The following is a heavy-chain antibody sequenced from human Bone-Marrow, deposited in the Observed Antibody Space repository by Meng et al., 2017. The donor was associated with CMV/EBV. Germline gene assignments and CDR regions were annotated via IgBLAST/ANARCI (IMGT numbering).Heavy chain of an antibody. CDR2: INPNSGGT. Sequence: ASVKVSCKASGYTFTGYYMHWVRQAPGQGLEWMGWINPNSGGTNYAQKFQGRVTMTRDTSISTAYMELSRLRSDDTAVYYCARDSGYSVCMDVWGQGTTVTVYS. J-gene: IGHJ6*01. D-gene: IGHD6-13*01. V-gene: IGHV1-2*02. CDR3: ARDSGYSVCMDV. CDR1: GYTFTGYY.